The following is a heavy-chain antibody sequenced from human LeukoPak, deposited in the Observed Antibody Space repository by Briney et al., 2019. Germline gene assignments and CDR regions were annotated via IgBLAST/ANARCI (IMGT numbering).Heavy chain of an antibody. CDR2: IYYSGST. D-gene: IGHD3-22*01. Sequence: SETLSLTCTVSGGSISPYYWSWIRQPPGKGLEWIGYIYYSGSTNYNPSLKSRVTISVDTSKNQFSLKLSSVTAADTALYYCARDRGIDYYDSSGYGFDYWGQGTLVTVSS. J-gene: IGHJ4*02. CDR1: GGSISPYY. CDR3: ARDRGIDYYDSSGYGFDY. V-gene: IGHV4-59*01.